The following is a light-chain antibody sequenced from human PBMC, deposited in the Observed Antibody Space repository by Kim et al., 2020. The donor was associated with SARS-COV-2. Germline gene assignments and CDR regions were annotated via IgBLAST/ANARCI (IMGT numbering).Light chain of an antibody. CDR1: SSDVGGYDY. CDR2: NVN. CDR3: RSHTSSTTVI. J-gene: IGLJ2*01. V-gene: IGLV2-14*03. Sequence: GQSFTISCTGTSSDVGGYDYVSWYQQHPGKAPQLMIYNVNKRPSGVSNRFSGSKSGNTASLIISGLQAEDEADYYCRSHTSSTTVIFGGGTQLTVL.